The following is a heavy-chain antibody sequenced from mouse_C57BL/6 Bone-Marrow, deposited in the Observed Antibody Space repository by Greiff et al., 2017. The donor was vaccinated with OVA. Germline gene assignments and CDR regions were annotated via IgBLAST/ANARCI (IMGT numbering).Heavy chain of an antibody. D-gene: IGHD2-5*01. CDR3: ARNKGIVTTRYYAMDY. Sequence: QVQLKQSGPGLVQPSQSLSITCTVSGFSLTSYGVHWVRQSPGKGLEWLGVIWSGGSTDYNAAFISRLSISKDNSKSQVFFKMNSLQADDTAIYYCARNKGIVTTRYYAMDYWGQGTSVTVSS. CDR2: IWSGGST. V-gene: IGHV2-2*01. CDR1: GFSLTSYG. J-gene: IGHJ4*01.